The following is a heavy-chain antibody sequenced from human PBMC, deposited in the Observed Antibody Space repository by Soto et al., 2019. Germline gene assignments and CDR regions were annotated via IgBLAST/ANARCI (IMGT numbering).Heavy chain of an antibody. CDR1: GYTFTSYG. J-gene: IGHJ5*02. V-gene: IGHV1-3*01. Sequence: ASVKVSCKASGYTFTSYGISWVRQAPGQRLEWMGWINAGNGNTKYSQKFQGRVTITRDTSASTAYMELSSLRSEDTAVYYCARTPIVVVITPTSNWFDPWGQGTLVTVSS. CDR3: ARTPIVVVITPTSNWFDP. D-gene: IGHD3-22*01. CDR2: INAGNGNT.